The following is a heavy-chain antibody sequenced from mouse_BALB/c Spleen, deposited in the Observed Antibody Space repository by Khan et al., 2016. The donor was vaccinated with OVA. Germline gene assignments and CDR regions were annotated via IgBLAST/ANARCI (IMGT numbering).Heavy chain of an antibody. CDR1: GYSITSGYS. CDR2: IHYSGNI. CDR3: ARDGNYMDY. Sequence: EVQLQESGPDLVKPSQSLSLTCTVTGYSITSGYSWHWNRQFPGNKLEWMGYIHYSGNIKYNPYFKSRISITRDTSTNQSLLKLKSVTTEDTATYYCARDGNYMDYWGQGTSVTVSS. V-gene: IGHV3-1*02. J-gene: IGHJ4*01. D-gene: IGHD2-1*01.